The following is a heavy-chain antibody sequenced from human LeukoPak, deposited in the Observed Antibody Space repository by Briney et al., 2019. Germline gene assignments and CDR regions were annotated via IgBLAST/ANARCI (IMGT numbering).Heavy chain of an antibody. V-gene: IGHV4-59*01. J-gene: IGHJ4*02. CDR3: VRDRELNY. D-gene: IGHD3-10*01. CDR1: GGSISIYY. CDR2: VYNSGST. Sequence: SETLSLTCTVSGGSISIYYWSWIRQPPGKGLEWIGYVYNSGSTDYNPSLKSRVTISADTSKNQFSLRLSSVTAADTAVYYCVRDRELNYWGQGTLVTVSS.